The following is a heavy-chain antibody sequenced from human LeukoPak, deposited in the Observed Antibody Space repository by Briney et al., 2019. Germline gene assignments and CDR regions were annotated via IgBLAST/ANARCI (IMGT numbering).Heavy chain of an antibody. D-gene: IGHD5-18*01. CDR1: GFTFSSYA. Sequence: EGSLRLSCAASGFTFSSYAMSWVRQAPGKGLEGVSAISGSGGSTYYADSVKGRFTISRDNSKNTLYLQMNSLRAEDTAVYYCANRGYSYGVDYWGQGTLVTVSS. J-gene: IGHJ4*02. V-gene: IGHV3-23*01. CDR3: ANRGYSYGVDY. CDR2: ISGSGGST.